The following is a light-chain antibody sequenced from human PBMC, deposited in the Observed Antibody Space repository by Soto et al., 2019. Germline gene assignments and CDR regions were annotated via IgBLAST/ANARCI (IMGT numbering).Light chain of an antibody. J-gene: IGLJ2*01. CDR1: TSNIGNNY. CDR3: GTWDSSLGAVV. CDR2: DNN. V-gene: IGLV1-51*01. Sequence: QSALTQPPSVSAAPGEKVTISCSGSTSNIGNNYVSWYQQLPGTAPKLLIYDNNKRPSGIPDRFSGSKSATSATLGITGLQTGDEADYYCGTWDSSLGAVVFGGGTKLTVL.